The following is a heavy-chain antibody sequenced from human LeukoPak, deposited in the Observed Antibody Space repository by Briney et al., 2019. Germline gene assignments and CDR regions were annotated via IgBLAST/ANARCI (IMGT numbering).Heavy chain of an antibody. CDR3: AKKAGNDYGDQNWFDP. CDR2: IWYDGTNQ. V-gene: IGHV3-33*06. Sequence: GGSLRLSCAASGFTFSAYGMHWVRQAPGKGLEWVAIIWYDGTNQYYTDSVKGRFTISRDNSKNTLYLQMNSLRAEDTAVYYCAKKAGNDYGDQNWFDPWGQGTLVTVSS. J-gene: IGHJ5*02. D-gene: IGHD4-17*01. CDR1: GFTFSAYG.